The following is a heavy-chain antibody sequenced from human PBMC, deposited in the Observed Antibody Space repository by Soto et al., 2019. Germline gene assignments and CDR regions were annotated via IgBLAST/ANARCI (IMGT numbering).Heavy chain of an antibody. Sequence: SETLSLTCTVSGGSISSYYWSWIRQPPGKGLEWIGYIYYSGSTIYNPSLKSRVTISIDTSKNHFSLKLSSVTAADTAVYYCARLIGYGDYYFDYWGQGTLVTVSS. CDR1: GGSISSYY. CDR2: IYYSGST. V-gene: IGHV4-59*08. D-gene: IGHD4-17*01. CDR3: ARLIGYGDYYFDY. J-gene: IGHJ4*02.